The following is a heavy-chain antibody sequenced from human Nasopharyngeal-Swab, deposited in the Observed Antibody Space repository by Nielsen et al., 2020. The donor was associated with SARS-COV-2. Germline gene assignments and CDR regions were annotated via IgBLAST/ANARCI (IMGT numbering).Heavy chain of an antibody. D-gene: IGHD2-15*01. CDR2: ISVGSGTI. CDR3: ARDRFFYIGSHYGMDV. Sequence: GKSLKISCAASGFTFSSYNMNWVRQAPAKGLEWISYISVGSGTIHYADSVKGRFTISRDNGKNSLYLQMNSLRDDDSAVYYCARDRFFYIGSHYGMDVWGQGTTVTVSS. CDR1: GFTFSSYN. V-gene: IGHV3-48*02. J-gene: IGHJ6*02.